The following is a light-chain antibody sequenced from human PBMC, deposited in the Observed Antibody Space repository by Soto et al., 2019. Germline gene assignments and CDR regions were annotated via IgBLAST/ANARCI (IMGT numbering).Light chain of an antibody. CDR2: KAS. J-gene: IGKJ1*01. CDR1: QTISSW. V-gene: IGKV1-5*03. CDR3: QQQKSSPWT. Sequence: IPITQSPATLSGSVGDRVTITCRASQTISSWLAWYHQKPGTAPKLLIYKASTLKSGVPSRFRGSGSGTELTINISSLQPDDGETDEGQQQKSSPWTFGQGTKVDIK.